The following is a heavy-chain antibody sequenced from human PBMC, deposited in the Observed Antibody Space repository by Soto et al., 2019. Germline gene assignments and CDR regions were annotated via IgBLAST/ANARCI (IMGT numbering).Heavy chain of an antibody. J-gene: IGHJ6*02. CDR2: IYYSGST. CDR3: ARDQVVYDILAGFYYYYGMDV. V-gene: IGHV4-59*11. CDR1: GGSIRSHY. D-gene: IGHD3-9*01. Sequence: QVQLQESGPGLVKPSETLSLTCTVSGGSIRSHYWSWIRQPPGQGLEWIGYIYYSGSTNYNPSLKSRVTISVHTSKNQFSLKLSSVTAADTAVYYCARDQVVYDILAGFYYYYGMDVWGQGTTVTVSS.